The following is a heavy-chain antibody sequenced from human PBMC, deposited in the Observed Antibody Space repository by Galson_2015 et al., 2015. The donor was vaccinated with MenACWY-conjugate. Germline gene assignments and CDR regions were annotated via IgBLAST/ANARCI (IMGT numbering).Heavy chain of an antibody. J-gene: IGHJ4*02. D-gene: IGHD5-18*01. CDR1: GFTFSSYA. V-gene: IGHV3-23*01. CDR2: ISGSGGST. CDR3: ARGGRGYSYGLGY. Sequence: SLRLSCAASGFTFSSYAMSWVRQAPGKGLEWVSAISGSGGSTYYADSVKGRFTISRDNAKNSLYLQMNSLRAEDTAVYYCARGGRGYSYGLGYWGQGTLVTVSS.